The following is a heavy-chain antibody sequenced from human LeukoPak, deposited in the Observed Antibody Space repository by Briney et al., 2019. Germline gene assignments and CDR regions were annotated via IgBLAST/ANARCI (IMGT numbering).Heavy chain of an antibody. J-gene: IGHJ5*02. CDR1: GGSFSGYY. V-gene: IGHV4-34*11. CDR2: IYYSGTT. D-gene: IGHD3-10*01. Sequence: SETLSLTCAVYGGSFSGYYWSWIRQPPGKGLEWIGYIYYSGTTIYNPSLKSRLTISLDTSKNQFSLNLSSVTAADTAVYYCARDETHFYGSGSSNWYDPWGQGILVTVSA. CDR3: ARDETHFYGSGSSNWYDP.